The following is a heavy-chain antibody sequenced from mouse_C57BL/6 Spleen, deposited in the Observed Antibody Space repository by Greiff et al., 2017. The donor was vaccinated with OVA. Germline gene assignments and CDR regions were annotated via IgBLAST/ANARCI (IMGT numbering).Heavy chain of an antibody. CDR3: ARQLWEGY. D-gene: IGHD1-1*02. CDR2: IYPGSGNT. CDR1: GYSFTSYY. Sequence: VQLQQPGAELVMPGASVKISCKASGYSFTSYYIHWVKQRPGQGLEWIGWIYPGSGNTKYNEKFKGKATLTADTSSSTAYMQLSSLTSEDSAVYYCARQLWEGYWGQGTTLTVSS. J-gene: IGHJ2*01. V-gene: IGHV1-66*01.